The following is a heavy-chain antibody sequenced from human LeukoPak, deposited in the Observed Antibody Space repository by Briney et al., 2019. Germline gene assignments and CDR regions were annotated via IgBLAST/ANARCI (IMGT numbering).Heavy chain of an antibody. J-gene: IGHJ5*02. D-gene: IGHD3-22*01. CDR1: GYTFTDYY. CDR2: INPNSGGT. V-gene: IGHV1-2*02. CDR3: ARDKYYYDSSGYYEPTAFDP. Sequence: ASVKVSCKASGYTFTDYYMHWVRQAPGQGLEWMGWINPNSGGTNYAQKFQGRVTMTRDTSISTAYMELSSLRSGDTAVYYCARDKYYYDSSGYYEPTAFDPWGQGTLVTVSS.